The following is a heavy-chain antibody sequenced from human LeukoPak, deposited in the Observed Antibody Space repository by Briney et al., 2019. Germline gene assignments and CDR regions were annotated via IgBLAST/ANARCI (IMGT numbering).Heavy chain of an antibody. Sequence: GGSLRLSCAASGFSFSHYAMDWVRQAPGKGREWVAVTSYDGKKKFYADCVKGRFTISRDDSENTLYLQLNSLTVEDTAVYYCARGAPPDYWGQGALVTVSS. V-gene: IGHV3-30*04. CDR1: GFSFSHYA. J-gene: IGHJ4*02. CDR3: ARGAPPDY. CDR2: TSYDGKKK.